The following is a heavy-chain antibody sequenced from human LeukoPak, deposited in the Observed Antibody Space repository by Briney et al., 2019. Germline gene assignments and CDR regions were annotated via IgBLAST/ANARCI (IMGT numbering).Heavy chain of an antibody. CDR3: AREFDQLHDY. J-gene: IGHJ4*02. CDR2: ISYDGSNK. V-gene: IGHV3-30*04. Sequence: GGSLRLSCAASGFTFSSYAMRWVRQAPGKGLEWVAVISYDGSNKYYADSVKGRFTISRDNSKNTLYLQMNSLRAEDTAVYYCAREFDQLHDYWGQGTLVTVSS. D-gene: IGHD2-2*01. CDR1: GFTFSSYA.